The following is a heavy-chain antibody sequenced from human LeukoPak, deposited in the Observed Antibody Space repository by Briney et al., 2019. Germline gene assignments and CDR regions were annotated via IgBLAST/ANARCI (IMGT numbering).Heavy chain of an antibody. J-gene: IGHJ3*01. CDR3: ARGPYDSGGYYLAACDV. V-gene: IGHV4-59*01. CDR1: GDSITSYY. CDR2: VYYTGSI. Sequence: PSETLSLTCTVSGDSITSYYWRWFRQPPGKGLEWVGYVYYTGSINYSPPLKSRLTMSVDTSKNQFSLNLSSVTAADTAIYYCARGPYDSGGYYLAACDVWGRGTMVTVTS. D-gene: IGHD3-22*01.